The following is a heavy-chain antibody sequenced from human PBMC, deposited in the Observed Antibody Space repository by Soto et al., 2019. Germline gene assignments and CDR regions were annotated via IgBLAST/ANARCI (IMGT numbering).Heavy chain of an antibody. CDR1: GGSISSYY. D-gene: IGHD3-3*01. V-gene: IGHV4-59*01. CDR3: ARTTYYDFWSGSPYYYGMDV. Sequence: SETLSLTCTVSGGSISSYYWSWIRQPTGKGLEWIGYIYYSGSTNYNPSLKSRVTISVDTSKNQFSLKLSSVTAADTAVYYCARTTYYDFWSGSPYYYGMDVWGQGTTVTVSS. CDR2: IYYSGST. J-gene: IGHJ6*02.